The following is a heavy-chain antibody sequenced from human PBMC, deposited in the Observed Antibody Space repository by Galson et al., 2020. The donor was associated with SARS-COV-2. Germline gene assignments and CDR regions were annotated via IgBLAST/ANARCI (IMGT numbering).Heavy chain of an antibody. CDR3: ARVADIVVVPVALHGMDV. Sequence: ASVKVSCKASGYTFTSYGISWVRQAPGQGLEWMGWISAYNGNTNYAQKLQGRVTMTTDTSTSTAYMELRSLRSDDTAVYYCARVADIVVVPVALHGMDVWGQGTTVTVSS. CDR2: ISAYNGNT. CDR1: GYTFTSYG. D-gene: IGHD2-2*01. V-gene: IGHV1-18*01. J-gene: IGHJ6*02.